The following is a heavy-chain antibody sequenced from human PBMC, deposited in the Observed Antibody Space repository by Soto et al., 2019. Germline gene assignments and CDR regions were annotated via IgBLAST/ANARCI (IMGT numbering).Heavy chain of an antibody. CDR3: ARRGPDTYFDY. D-gene: IGHD3-10*01. CDR2: VSGSGGST. J-gene: IGHJ4*02. V-gene: IGHV3-23*01. CDR1: GFTFSSYV. Sequence: GGSLSISCAASGFTFSSYVMRWVRQAPGKGLEWVSAVSGSGGSTYYADAVKGRFTISRDNSKNTLYLQMNSLRAEDPAVYYSARRGPDTYFDYSGQGTLVTAPQ.